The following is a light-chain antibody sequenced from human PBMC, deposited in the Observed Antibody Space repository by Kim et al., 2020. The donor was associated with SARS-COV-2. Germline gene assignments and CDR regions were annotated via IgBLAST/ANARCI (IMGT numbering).Light chain of an antibody. CDR2: QDS. V-gene: IGLV3-1*01. CDR1: KLGDKY. Sequence: VSAGQTASITCSGDKLGDKYACWYQQKPGQSPVLAIYQDSKRPSGIPERFSGSNSGNTATLTISGTQAMDEADYYCQAWDSSTAVFGGGTQLTVL. J-gene: IGLJ2*01. CDR3: QAWDSSTAV.